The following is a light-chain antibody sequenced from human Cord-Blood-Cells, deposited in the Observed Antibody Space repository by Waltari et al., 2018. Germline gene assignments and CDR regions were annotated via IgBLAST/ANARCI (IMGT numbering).Light chain of an antibody. CDR2: HAD. J-gene: IGLJ3*02. V-gene: IGLV1-36*01. Sequence: QSVLTQPPSVSEAPRQRVTISCSGSSSNIGNNAVNWYQQLPGKAPKLLIFHADLLPTGFSDRFAGSNSDTSASLASSGLQSEDEADYYCAAWDDSLNGWVFGGGTKLTVL. CDR1: SSNIGNNA. CDR3: AAWDDSLNGWV.